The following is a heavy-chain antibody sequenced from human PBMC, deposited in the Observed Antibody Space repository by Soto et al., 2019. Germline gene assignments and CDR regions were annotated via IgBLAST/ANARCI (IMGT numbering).Heavy chain of an antibody. CDR3: AREIVTAGGNNYFDP. V-gene: IGHV4-4*02. J-gene: IGHJ5*02. CDR2: VYHTGDT. Sequence: KTSETLSLTCGVSGGTVASSHWWSWVRQSPGRGLEWIGNVYHTGDTNFNPSLQSRVTFSVDKSNNQFSLRLTSVTAADTAVYFCAREIVTAGGNNYFDPWGPGTLVTVS. D-gene: IGHD2-21*02. CDR1: GGTVASSHW.